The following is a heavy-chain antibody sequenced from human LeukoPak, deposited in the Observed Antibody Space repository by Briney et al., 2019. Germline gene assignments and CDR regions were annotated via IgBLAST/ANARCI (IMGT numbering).Heavy chain of an antibody. CDR1: GYTFTSNG. Sequence: SVKVSCKASGYTFTSNGISWVRQAPGQGLEWMGGIIPIFGTANYAQKFQGRVTITADESTSTAYMELSSLRSEDTAVYYCARDAGYSSTWNPNYYYYYGMDVWGQGTTVTVSS. V-gene: IGHV1-69*13. D-gene: IGHD6-13*01. J-gene: IGHJ6*02. CDR2: IIPIFGTA. CDR3: ARDAGYSSTWNPNYYYYYGMDV.